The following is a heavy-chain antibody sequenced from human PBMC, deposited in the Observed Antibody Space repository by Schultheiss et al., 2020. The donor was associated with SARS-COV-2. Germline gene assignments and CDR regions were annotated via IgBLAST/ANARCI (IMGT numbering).Heavy chain of an antibody. Sequence: LSLTCTVSGGSISSYYMSWIRQAPGKGLEWVSYISSSGSTIYYADSVKGRFTISRDNAKNSLYLQMNSLRAEDTAVYYCARARRLVRAFDIWGQGTMVTVSS. J-gene: IGHJ3*02. CDR1: GGSISSYY. CDR3: ARARRLVRAFDI. V-gene: IGHV3-11*01. CDR2: ISSSGSTI. D-gene: IGHD6-6*01.